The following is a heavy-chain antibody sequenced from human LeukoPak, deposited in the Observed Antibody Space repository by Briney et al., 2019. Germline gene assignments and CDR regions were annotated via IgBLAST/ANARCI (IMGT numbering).Heavy chain of an antibody. J-gene: IGHJ6*03. CDR3: ARGASSSSGGYYYYYMDV. CDR1: GVSINNYY. CDR2: LYYSGRT. D-gene: IGHD6-6*01. Sequence: PSETLSLTCTVSGVSINNYYWSWIRQPPGKGLEWIGYLYYSGRTNYNPSLKSRVTISVDTSKNQFSLKLSSVTAADTAVYYCARGASSSSGGYYYYYMDVWGKGTTVTVSS. V-gene: IGHV4-59*01.